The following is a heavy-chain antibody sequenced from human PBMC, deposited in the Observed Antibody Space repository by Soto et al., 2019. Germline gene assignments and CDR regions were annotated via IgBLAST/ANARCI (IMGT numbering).Heavy chain of an antibody. V-gene: IGHV3-23*01. CDR2: ISGSGGST. Sequence: GGSLRLSCAASGFTFSSYAMSWVRQAPGKGLEWVSAISGSGGSTYYADSVKGRFTISRDNSKNTLYLQMNSLRAEDTAVYYCAKDPILLWFGGVLGGFDYWGQGTLVTVSS. CDR1: GFTFSSYA. D-gene: IGHD3-10*01. CDR3: AKDPILLWFGGVLGGFDY. J-gene: IGHJ4*02.